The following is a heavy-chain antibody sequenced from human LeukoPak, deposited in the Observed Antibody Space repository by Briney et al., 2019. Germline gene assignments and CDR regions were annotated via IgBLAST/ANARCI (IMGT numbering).Heavy chain of an antibody. Sequence: GGPLRLSCEASGFTFSNYGMHWVGQGPGKGREWSAFIRNDRSKIYYADSVKGRFTISRDSSESTLYLQTNSLRAEVTAVYYCAKSVIPTAYQGTYYMDVWGKGTTVIVSS. CDR1: GFTFSNYG. D-gene: IGHD2-2*01. CDR3: AKSVIPTAYQGTYYMDV. V-gene: IGHV3-30*02. J-gene: IGHJ6*03. CDR2: IRNDRSKI.